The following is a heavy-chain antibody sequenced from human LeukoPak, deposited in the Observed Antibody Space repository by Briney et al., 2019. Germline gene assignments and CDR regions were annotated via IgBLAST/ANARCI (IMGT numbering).Heavy chain of an antibody. CDR2: IYYSGST. V-gene: IGHV4-39*01. CDR1: GGSISSSSYY. D-gene: IGHD5-12*01. Sequence: SETLSLTCTASGGSISSSSYYWGWIRQPPGKGLEWIGSIYYSGSTYYNPSLKSRVTISVDTSKNQFSLKLNSLTAADTAVYYCARRRGYSSADYWGQGTLVTVSS. J-gene: IGHJ4*02. CDR3: ARRRGYSSADY.